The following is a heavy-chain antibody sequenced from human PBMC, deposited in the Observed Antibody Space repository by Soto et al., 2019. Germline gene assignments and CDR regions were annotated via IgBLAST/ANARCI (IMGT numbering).Heavy chain of an antibody. V-gene: IGHV1-69*13. CDR1: GDTFSSYA. CDR3: ALPLAYCGGDCYSPFYY. J-gene: IGHJ4*02. Sequence: SVKVSCKASGDTFSSYAISWVRQAPGQELEWMGGIIPTFGTANYAQKFQGRVTLTADESTSTAYMDLSSLRSEDTAVYYCALPLAYCGGDCYSPFYYWGQGTLVTVSS. D-gene: IGHD2-21*02. CDR2: IIPTFGTA.